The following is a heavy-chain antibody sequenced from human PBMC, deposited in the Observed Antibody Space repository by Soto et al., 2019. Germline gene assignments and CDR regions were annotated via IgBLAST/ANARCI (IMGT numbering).Heavy chain of an antibody. CDR3: ARDYGDYGYGVDV. Sequence: SETLPLTCTVSGGSISSDDYYWNCIRQPPWEGLEWIGYSFYSGNTYYNPSLKGRVSISVDTSKNQFSLSLTSVTAADTAVYYCARDYGDYGYGVDVWGQGTTVTVSS. J-gene: IGHJ6*02. V-gene: IGHV4-30-4*01. CDR2: SFYSGNT. CDR1: GGSISSDDYY. D-gene: IGHD4-17*01.